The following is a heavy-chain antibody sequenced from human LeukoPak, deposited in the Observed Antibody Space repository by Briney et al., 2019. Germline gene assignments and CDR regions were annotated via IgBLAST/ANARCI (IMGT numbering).Heavy chain of an antibody. CDR1: GYTFTSYD. V-gene: IGHV1-8*01. Sequence: ASVKVSCKASGYTFTSYDINWVRQATGQGLEWMGWMNPNSANTGYAQKFQGRVTMTRNTSISTAYMELSSLRSEDTAVYYCARINYYRSGSYYVDNWGQGTLVTVPS. CDR3: ARINYYRSGSYYVDN. CDR2: MNPNSANT. J-gene: IGHJ4*02. D-gene: IGHD3-10*01.